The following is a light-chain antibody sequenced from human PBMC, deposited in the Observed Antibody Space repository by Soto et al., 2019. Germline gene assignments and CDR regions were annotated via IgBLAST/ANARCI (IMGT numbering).Light chain of an antibody. CDR3: LQYSSHSWT. J-gene: IGKJ1*01. V-gene: IGKV1-5*01. Sequence: DIQMTQSPSSLSASVGARVTITCQASQDIGYYLNWYQQKPGKAPELLIFDASSLKSGVPSRFSGSGSGTEFTLTISRLQPDDVATYYCLQYSSHSWTLGQGTKVDI. CDR1: QDIGYY. CDR2: DAS.